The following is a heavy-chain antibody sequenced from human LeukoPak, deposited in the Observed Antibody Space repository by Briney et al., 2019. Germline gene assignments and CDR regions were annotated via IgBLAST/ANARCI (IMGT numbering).Heavy chain of an antibody. CDR2: IIPIFGTA. Sequence: ASVKVSCKASGGTFSSYAISWVRQAPGQGLEWMGGIIPIFGTANYAQKFQGRVTITADKSTSTAYMELSSLRSEDTAAYYCARGRYSYGYGVDYWGQGTLVTVSS. V-gene: IGHV1-69*06. D-gene: IGHD5-18*01. CDR1: GGTFSSYA. CDR3: ARGRYSYGYGVDY. J-gene: IGHJ4*02.